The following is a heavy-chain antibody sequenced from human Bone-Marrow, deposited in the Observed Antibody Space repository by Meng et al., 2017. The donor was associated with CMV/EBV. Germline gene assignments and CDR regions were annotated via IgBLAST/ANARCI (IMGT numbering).Heavy chain of an antibody. CDR2: ISSSGSTI. J-gene: IGHJ3*02. Sequence: GGSLRLSCAASGFTFSSYGMHWVRQAPGKGLEWVSYISSSGSTIYYADSVKGRFTISRDNAKNSLYLQMNSLRAEDTAVYYCARLDGSSGWYRGSDAFDIWGQRTMVTVSS. CDR3: ARLDGSSGWYRGSDAFDI. D-gene: IGHD6-19*01. CDR1: GFTFSSYG. V-gene: IGHV3-48*04.